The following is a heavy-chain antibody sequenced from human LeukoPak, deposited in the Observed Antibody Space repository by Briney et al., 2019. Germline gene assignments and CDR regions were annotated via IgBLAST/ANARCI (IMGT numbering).Heavy chain of an antibody. D-gene: IGHD3-22*01. Sequence: SETLSLTCTVSGGSISSYYWSWIRQPPGKGLEWIGYIYYSGSTHYNPSLKSRVIISVDTSKNQFSLRLSSVTAADTAVYYCARDYYDSSGFDPWGQGTLVTVSS. CDR3: ARDYYDSSGFDP. V-gene: IGHV4-59*01. CDR2: IYYSGST. J-gene: IGHJ5*02. CDR1: GGSISSYY.